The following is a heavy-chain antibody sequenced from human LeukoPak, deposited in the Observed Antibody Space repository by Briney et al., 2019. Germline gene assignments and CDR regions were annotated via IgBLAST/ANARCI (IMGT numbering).Heavy chain of an antibody. V-gene: IGHV3-33*06. D-gene: IGHD3-22*01. CDR3: AKFRYHSNDNNYLDFNY. J-gene: IGHJ4*02. CDR1: GFTFSNYG. Sequence: AGGSLRLSCAASGFTFSNYGMHWVRQAPGKGLEWVAVIWYDGSKKYYADSVKGRFTISRDNSKNTLDLQMNSLKVEDTAVYYCAKFRYHSNDNNYLDFNYWGQGTLVTVSS. CDR2: IWYDGSKK.